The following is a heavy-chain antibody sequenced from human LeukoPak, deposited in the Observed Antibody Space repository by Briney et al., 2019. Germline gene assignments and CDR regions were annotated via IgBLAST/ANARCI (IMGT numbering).Heavy chain of an antibody. Sequence: ASVKVSCKASGYTFTSYYMHWVRQAPGQGLEWMGIINPSGGSTSYAQKFQGRVTMTTDTSTSTAYMELRSLRSDDTAVYYCAREVRGAIDYWGQGTLVTVSS. CDR2: INPSGGST. CDR3: AREVRGAIDY. CDR1: GYTFTSYY. V-gene: IGHV1-46*01. J-gene: IGHJ4*02. D-gene: IGHD3-10*01.